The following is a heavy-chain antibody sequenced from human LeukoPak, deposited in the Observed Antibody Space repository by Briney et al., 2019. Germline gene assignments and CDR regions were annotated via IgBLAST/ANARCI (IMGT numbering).Heavy chain of an antibody. CDR2: ISSDGTST. CDR3: ASPGWSDALDM. J-gene: IGHJ3*02. V-gene: IGHV3-74*01. Sequence: PGGSLRLSCAASGFTFRSYGMHWVRQAPGKGLVWVSRISSDGTSTTYADYVKSRFTISRDNAKNTLYLQLDSLRAEDTAIYYCASPGWSDALDMWGQGTRVTVSS. CDR1: GFTFRSYG. D-gene: IGHD2-15*01.